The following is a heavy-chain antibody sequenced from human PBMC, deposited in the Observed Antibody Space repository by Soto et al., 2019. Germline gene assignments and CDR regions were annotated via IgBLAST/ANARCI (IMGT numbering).Heavy chain of an antibody. CDR2: IYYSGST. Sequence: SETLSLTCTVSGGSISSYYWSWIRQPPGKGLEWIGYIYYSGSTNYNPSLRSRVTLPVDTSKNQFSLKLSSVTAADTAVYYCARRYYYDSSGYYSAFDIWGQGTMVTVSS. CDR3: ARRYYYDSSGYYSAFDI. D-gene: IGHD3-22*01. J-gene: IGHJ3*02. CDR1: GGSISSYY. V-gene: IGHV4-59*08.